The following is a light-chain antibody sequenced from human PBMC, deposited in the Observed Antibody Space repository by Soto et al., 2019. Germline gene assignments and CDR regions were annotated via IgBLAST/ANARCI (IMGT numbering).Light chain of an antibody. CDR3: SSYTSSSTLVV. V-gene: IGLV2-14*01. CDR2: EVS. J-gene: IGLJ3*02. CDR1: SRDVGGYNY. Sequence: QSALTQPPSASGSPGQSVTISCTGTSRDVGGYNYVSWYQQHPGKAPKLIIYEVSNRPSGVSNRFSGSKSGNTASLTISGLQAEDEADYYCSSYTSSSTLVVFGGGTKLTVL.